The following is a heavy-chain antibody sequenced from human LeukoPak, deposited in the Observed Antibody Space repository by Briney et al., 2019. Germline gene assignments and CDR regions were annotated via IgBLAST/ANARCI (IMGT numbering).Heavy chain of an antibody. CDR2: INSSSSNI. CDR3: ARDRQLGWFDP. J-gene: IGHJ5*02. V-gene: IGHV3-21*01. Sequence: GRSLRLSCAASGFTCSTYAMNRVRQAPGKGLELVSSINSSSSNIYYADSVKGRFTISRDNAKNSLYLQMNSLRAEETAVYYCARDRQLGWFDPWGQGILVNVSS. CDR1: GFTCSTYA. D-gene: IGHD6-13*01.